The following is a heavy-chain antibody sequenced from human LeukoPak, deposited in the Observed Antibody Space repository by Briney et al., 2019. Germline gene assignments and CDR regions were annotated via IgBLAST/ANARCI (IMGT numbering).Heavy chain of an antibody. V-gene: IGHV3-7*01. Sequence: GGSLRLSCAASGFTFSSYWMSWVRQAPGKGLEWVANIKQDGSEKYYVDSVKGRFTVSRDNAKNSLYLQMNSLRAEDTAVYSCARDVGAVARYYYFDYWGQGTLVTVSS. D-gene: IGHD6-19*01. J-gene: IGHJ4*02. CDR3: ARDVGAVARYYYFDY. CDR1: GFTFSSYW. CDR2: IKQDGSEK.